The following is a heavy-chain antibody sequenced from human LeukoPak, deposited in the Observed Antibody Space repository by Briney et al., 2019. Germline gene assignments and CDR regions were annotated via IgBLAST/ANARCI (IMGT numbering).Heavy chain of an antibody. CDR2: IYPGDSDT. Sequence: GESLKISCKGSGYSFTIYWIGWVRQMPGKGLEWMGIIYPGDSDTRYSPSFEGQVTISADKSSSTAYLQWSSLKASDTAMYYCARGIVLMVYAMEAFDIWGQGTMVTVSS. J-gene: IGHJ3*02. CDR1: GYSFTIYW. V-gene: IGHV5-51*01. CDR3: ARGIVLMVYAMEAFDI. D-gene: IGHD2-8*01.